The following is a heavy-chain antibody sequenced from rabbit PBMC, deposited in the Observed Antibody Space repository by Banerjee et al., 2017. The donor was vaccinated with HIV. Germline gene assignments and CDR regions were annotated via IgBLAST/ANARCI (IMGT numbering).Heavy chain of an antibody. Sequence: QSLEESGGDLVKPGASLTLTCTASGFSFSSSYWIWWVRQAPGKGLEWIARIHGSGGRTYYASWAKGRFTISKTSSTTVDLQMTSLTAADTATYFCARDDDSSIGNLDLWGPGTLVTVS. V-gene: IGHV1S40*01. CDR2: IHGSGGRT. CDR1: GFSFSSSYW. CDR3: ARDDDSSIGNLDL. D-gene: IGHD1-1*01. J-gene: IGHJ4*01.